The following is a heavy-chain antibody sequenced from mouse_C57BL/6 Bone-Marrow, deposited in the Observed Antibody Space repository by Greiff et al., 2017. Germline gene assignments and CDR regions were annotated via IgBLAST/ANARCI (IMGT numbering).Heavy chain of an antibody. D-gene: IGHD1-1*01. CDR2: IDPANGDT. J-gene: IGHJ2*01. CDR1: GFNINDDY. V-gene: IGHV14-4*01. CDR3: TVVVFDY. Sequence: EVQLQQSGAELVRPGASVKLSCTASGFNINDDYMHWVKQRPEQGLEWIGWIDPANGDTEYASKFQGKATITADTSSNTAYLQLSSLTSEDTAVYYCTVVVFDYWGQGTTLTVSS.